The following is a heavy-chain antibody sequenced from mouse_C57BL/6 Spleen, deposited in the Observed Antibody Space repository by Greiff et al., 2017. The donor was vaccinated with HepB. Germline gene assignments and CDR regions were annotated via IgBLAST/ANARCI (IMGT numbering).Heavy chain of an antibody. CDR3: ARDGGTFPY. V-gene: IGHV3-6*01. Sequence: EVQLQQSGPGLVKPSQSLSLTCSVTGYSITSGYYWNWIRQFPGNKLEWMGYISYDGSNNYNPSLKNRISITRDTSKNQFFLKLNSVTTEDTATYYCARDGGTFPYWGQGTLVTVSA. J-gene: IGHJ3*01. D-gene: IGHD4-1*01. CDR1: GYSITSGYY. CDR2: ISYDGSN.